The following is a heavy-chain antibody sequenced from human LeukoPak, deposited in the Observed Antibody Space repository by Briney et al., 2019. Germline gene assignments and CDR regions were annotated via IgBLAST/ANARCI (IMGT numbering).Heavy chain of an antibody. CDR3: ASLDTAKQPLANH. Sequence: PGGSLRLSCVASGLTVSNHWMSWVRQAPGKGLEWVANIREERGQEYYVDSVKGRFTISKNSAKNSLYLQMYTLRVEDTAMYYCASLDTAKQPLANHWGQGTLVTVSS. CDR1: GLTVSNHW. V-gene: IGHV3-7*03. CDR2: IREERGQE. J-gene: IGHJ5*02. D-gene: IGHD5-18*01.